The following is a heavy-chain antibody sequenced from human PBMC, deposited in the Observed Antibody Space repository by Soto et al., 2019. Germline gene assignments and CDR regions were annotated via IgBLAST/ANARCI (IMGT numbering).Heavy chain of an antibody. CDR3: ARQEYCSSTSCYKVDS. Sequence: PGESLKIWYKDSGSSFTDFCIHGVRQMPGKGLECLGKIDHIXSYNKYIPSFEVHVTISTDNSITTAYLKWSSLRASDTALYFCARQEYCSSTSCYKVDSLGQGSLVTVSS. J-gene: IGHJ4*02. V-gene: IGHV5-10-1*01. CDR2: IDHIXSYN. CDR1: GSSFTDFC. D-gene: IGHD2-2*02.